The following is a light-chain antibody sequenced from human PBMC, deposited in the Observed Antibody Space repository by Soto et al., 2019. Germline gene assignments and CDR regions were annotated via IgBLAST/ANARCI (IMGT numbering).Light chain of an antibody. V-gene: IGLV2-8*01. J-gene: IGLJ1*01. CDR1: GSAITDNKY. CDR3: NSYVGSNNYV. Sequence: QSALTQPPSASGSPGQSVPISCPGTGSAITDNKYVSWFQQHPGKAPKVLIYEVNKRPSGVPDRFSGSKSGNTASLTVSGLQADDEADYYCNSYVGSNNYVFGTGTKVTVL. CDR2: EVN.